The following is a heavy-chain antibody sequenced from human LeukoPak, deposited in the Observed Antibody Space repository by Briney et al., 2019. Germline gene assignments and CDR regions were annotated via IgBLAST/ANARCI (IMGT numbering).Heavy chain of an antibody. CDR3: ARDALLNYYDSSGYYNNWFDP. CDR1: GGSISSGGYY. Sequence: SQTLSLTCTVSGGSISSGGYYWSWIRQHPGKGLEWIGYIYYSGSTYYNPSLKSRVTISVDTSKNQFSLKLSSVTAADTAVYYCARDALLNYYDSSGYYNNWFDPWGQGTLVTVSS. V-gene: IGHV4-31*03. D-gene: IGHD3-22*01. CDR2: IYYSGST. J-gene: IGHJ5*02.